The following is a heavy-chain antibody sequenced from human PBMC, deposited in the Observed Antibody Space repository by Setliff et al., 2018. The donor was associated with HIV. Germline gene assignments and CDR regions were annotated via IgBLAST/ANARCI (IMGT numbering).Heavy chain of an antibody. Sequence: SETLSLTCTVSGGSISSGSHYWSWIRQPAGKGLEWIGYIYYSGSTDYNPSLKSRVTISVDTSKSQVSLKLSSVTAADTAVYYCARSPGVDTNMAFDYWGRGTLVTVSS. CDR2: IYYSGST. CDR3: ARSPGVDTNMAFDY. V-gene: IGHV4-61*10. D-gene: IGHD5-18*01. J-gene: IGHJ4*02. CDR1: GGSISSGSHY.